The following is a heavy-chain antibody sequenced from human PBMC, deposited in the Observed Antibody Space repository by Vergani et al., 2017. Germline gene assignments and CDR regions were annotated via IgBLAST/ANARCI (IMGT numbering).Heavy chain of an antibody. D-gene: IGHD4-17*01. J-gene: IGHJ3*02. Sequence: EVQLVESGGGLIQPGGSLRLSCAASGFTVSSNYMSWVRQAPGKGLEWVSVIYSGGSTYYADSVKGRFTISRDNSKNTLYLQMNSLRAEDTAVYYCARDTYGDYEYYRAVDIWGQGTMVTVSS. CDR1: GFTVSSNY. CDR2: IYSGGST. CDR3: ARDTYGDYEYYRAVDI. V-gene: IGHV3-53*01.